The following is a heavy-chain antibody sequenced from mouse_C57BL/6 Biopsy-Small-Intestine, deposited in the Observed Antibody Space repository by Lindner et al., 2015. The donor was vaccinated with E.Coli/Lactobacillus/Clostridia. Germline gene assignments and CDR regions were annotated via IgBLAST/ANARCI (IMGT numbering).Heavy chain of an antibody. Sequence: SVKVSCKASGYTFTGQYMHWVRQVPGQGPEWMGWINPDSAGTNYAPKFQGRVTMTRDTSISTAYMELSRLRSDDTAVYYCARAQISYGSGSYSSFDYGGQGTLATVSS. J-gene: IGHJ4*01. D-gene: IGHD2-2*01. CDR1: GYTFTGQY. CDR2: INPDSAGT. CDR3: ARAQISYGSGSYSSFDY. V-gene: IGHV1-53*01.